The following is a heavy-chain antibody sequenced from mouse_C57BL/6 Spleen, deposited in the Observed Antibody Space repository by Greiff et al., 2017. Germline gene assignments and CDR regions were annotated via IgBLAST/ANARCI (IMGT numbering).Heavy chain of an antibody. V-gene: IGHV1-61*01. CDR3: ATGSPWYFDV. CDR2: IYPSDSET. D-gene: IGHD4-1*01. J-gene: IGHJ1*03. Sequence: QVQLQQPGAELVRPGSSVKLSCKASGYTFTSYWMDWVKQRPGQGLEWIGNIYPSDSETHYNQKFKDKATLTVDQSSSTAYMQLSSLTSEDSAVDYCATGSPWYFDVWGTGTTVTVSS. CDR1: GYTFTSYW.